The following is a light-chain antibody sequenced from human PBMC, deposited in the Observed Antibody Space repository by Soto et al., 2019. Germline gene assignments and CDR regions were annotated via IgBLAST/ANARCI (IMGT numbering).Light chain of an antibody. CDR2: GAS. J-gene: IGKJ2*01. CDR3: QQLTNFRFT. V-gene: IGKV1-9*01. Sequence: IQLTQSTSSLSASVGDRVTITCRASQGIKKFLAWYQQRPGKAPQLLVYGASTLLSGVPSRFSGSGSGTDFTLTISSLQPEDFATYYCQQLTNFRFTFGQGTKLDIK. CDR1: QGIKKF.